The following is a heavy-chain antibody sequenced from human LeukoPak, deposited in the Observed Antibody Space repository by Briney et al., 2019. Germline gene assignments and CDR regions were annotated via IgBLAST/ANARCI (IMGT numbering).Heavy chain of an antibody. CDR2: ISDSGGST. J-gene: IGHJ4*02. CDR3: ARSAGRFGSGGSCYDY. D-gene: IGHD2-15*01. V-gene: IGHV3-64*01. Sequence: GGSLRLSCAASGFTFSNYAMHWVRQAPGKGLEYVSAISDSGGSTYYANSVKGRFTNSRDNSKNTLYLQMGSLRAEDMAMYYCARSAGRFGSGGSCYDYWGQGTLVTVSS. CDR1: GFTFSNYA.